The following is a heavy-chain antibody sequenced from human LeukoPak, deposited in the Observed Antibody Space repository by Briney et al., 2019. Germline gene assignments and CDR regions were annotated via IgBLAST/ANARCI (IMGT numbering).Heavy chain of an antibody. CDR1: LFIFYIYW. Sequence: RGSLRLSSAASLFIFYIYWMHCGPRAPGKGLGWVSRINIDASSINYADSVKDGFTISRDNAKNNLYLQMNSLRAEDTAVYYCAGVPVDLLRSAFDIWGQGTMVTVSS. V-gene: IGHV3-74*01. CDR3: AGVPVDLLRSAFDI. CDR2: INIDASSI. D-gene: IGHD3-16*01. J-gene: IGHJ3*02.